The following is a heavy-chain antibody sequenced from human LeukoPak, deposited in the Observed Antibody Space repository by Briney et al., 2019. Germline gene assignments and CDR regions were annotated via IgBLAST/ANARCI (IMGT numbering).Heavy chain of an antibody. CDR1: GFTFSHYW. CDR3: ARERLGDDIYFDL. J-gene: IGHJ2*01. Sequence: GGSLRLSCAASGFTFSHYWMSWVRQAPGKGLEWVANTKQDGSEKYYVDSVRGRFTISRDNAKNSLFLQMNSLRAEDTAVYFCARERLGDDIYFDLWGRGTLVTVSS. CDR2: TKQDGSEK. D-gene: IGHD3-3*01. V-gene: IGHV3-7*01.